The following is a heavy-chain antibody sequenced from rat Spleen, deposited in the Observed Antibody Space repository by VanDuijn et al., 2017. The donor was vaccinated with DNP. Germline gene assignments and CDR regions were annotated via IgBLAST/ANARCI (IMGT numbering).Heavy chain of an antibody. D-gene: IGHD5-1*01. CDR1: GFTFSTFW. Sequence: EVQLVESGGDLVQPGRSLKLSCVASGFTFSTFWMTWIRQVPGKGLEWVASITSSGGTTYYPDSVKGRFTISRDNAKNTLYLQMNSLISEDTATYYCARDRTGTWFAYWGQGTLVTVSS. J-gene: IGHJ3*01. CDR3: ARDRTGTWFAY. CDR2: ITSSGGTT. V-gene: IGHV5-31*01.